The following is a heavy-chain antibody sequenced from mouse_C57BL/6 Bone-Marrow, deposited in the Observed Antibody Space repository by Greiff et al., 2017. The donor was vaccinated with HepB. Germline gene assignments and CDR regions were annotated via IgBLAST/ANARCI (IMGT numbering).Heavy chain of an antibody. D-gene: IGHD2-3*01. CDR2: IYPRSGNT. CDR3: ARRGYDPTGYFDV. CDR1: GYTFTSYG. J-gene: IGHJ1*03. Sequence: VQLQQSGAELARPGASVKLSCKASGYTFTSYGISWVKQSTGQGLEWIGEIYPRSGNTYYNEKFKGKATLTADKSSSTAYMELRSLTSEDSAVYFCARRGYDPTGYFDVWGTGTTVTVSS. V-gene: IGHV1-81*01.